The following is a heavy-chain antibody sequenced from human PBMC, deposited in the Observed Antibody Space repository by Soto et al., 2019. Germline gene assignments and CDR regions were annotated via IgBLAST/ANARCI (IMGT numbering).Heavy chain of an antibody. Sequence: ASVKVSCKASGGTFSSYAISWVRQAPGQGLEWMGWISAYNGNTNYAQKLQGRVTMTTDTSTSTAYMELRSLRSDDTAVYYCARRQRSREYYYYGMDVWGQGTTVTVSS. CDR1: GGTFSSYA. D-gene: IGHD3-10*01. CDR2: ISAYNGNT. J-gene: IGHJ6*02. V-gene: IGHV1-18*01. CDR3: ARRQRSREYYYYGMDV.